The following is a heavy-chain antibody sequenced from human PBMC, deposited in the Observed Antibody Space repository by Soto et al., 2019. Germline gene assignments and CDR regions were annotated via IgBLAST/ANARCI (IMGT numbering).Heavy chain of an antibody. D-gene: IGHD6-19*01. V-gene: IGHV1-3*05. CDR3: ARVTGWYFPDY. J-gene: IGHJ4*02. Sequence: QVQLVQSGAEEKKPGASVKVSCKASGYTFTSYAMHWVRQAPGQRLEWMGWINAGNGNTKYSQKFQGRVTITRDTSAITAYMELSSLTSEDTAVYYCARVTGWYFPDYWGQGTLVTVSS. CDR1: GYTFTSYA. CDR2: INAGNGNT.